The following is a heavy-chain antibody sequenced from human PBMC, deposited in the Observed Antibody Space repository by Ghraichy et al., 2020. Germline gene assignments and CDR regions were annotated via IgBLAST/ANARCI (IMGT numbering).Heavy chain of an antibody. CDR3: ARGYSGYDN. V-gene: IGHV3-7*03. CDR1: GFTFSSYW. D-gene: IGHD5-12*01. Sequence: LSLTCAASGFTFSSYWMSWVRQAPGKGLEWVADIKQDESEKYYVDSVKGRFTISRDNAKNSLHLQMNSLRAEDTAVYYCARGYSGYDNWGQGTLVTVSS. J-gene: IGHJ4*02. CDR2: IKQDESEK.